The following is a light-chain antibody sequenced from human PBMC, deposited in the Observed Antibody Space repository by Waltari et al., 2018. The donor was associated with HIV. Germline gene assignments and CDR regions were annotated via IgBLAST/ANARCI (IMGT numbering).Light chain of an antibody. CDR3: SSYAGSNNYVV. J-gene: IGLJ2*01. CDR1: SSDVGGYNY. Sequence: QSALTQPPSASGSPGQPVTIACTGTSSDVGGYNYVSWYQQYPGKAPKLMIYEVTKRPSWVPDRFSGSKSGNTASLTVSGLQAEDEADYYCSSYAGSNNYVVFGGGTRLTVL. CDR2: EVT. V-gene: IGLV2-8*01.